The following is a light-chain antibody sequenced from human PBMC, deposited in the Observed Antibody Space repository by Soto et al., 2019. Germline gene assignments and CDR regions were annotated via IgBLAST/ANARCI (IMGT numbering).Light chain of an antibody. Sequence: VLTQSPVTLSLSPGERATLSCRASQTVTSNFLAWYQEKPGQAPRLLIFDASIRATGIPDRFSASGSGSDFTLTISRLEPDDFAVYYCHQYDSLPLTFGGGTKVDIK. J-gene: IGKJ4*01. V-gene: IGKV3-20*01. CDR3: HQYDSLPLT. CDR1: QTVTSNF. CDR2: DAS.